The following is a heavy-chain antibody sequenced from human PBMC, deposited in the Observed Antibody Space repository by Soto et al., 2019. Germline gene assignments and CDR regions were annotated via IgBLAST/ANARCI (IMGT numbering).Heavy chain of an antibody. Sequence: SGPTLVNPTQTLTLTCTFSGFSLSAREVGVGWIRQPPGKALEWLALIYWDDDKRYRPSLKSRLTIVKDTSKNLVILIMTNMDPEDTATYYCAHRAYYYGSGSYYTHWGQGILVTVSS. V-gene: IGHV2-5*02. CDR3: AHRAYYYGSGSYYTH. J-gene: IGHJ4*02. D-gene: IGHD3-10*01. CDR2: IYWDDDK. CDR1: GFSLSAREVG.